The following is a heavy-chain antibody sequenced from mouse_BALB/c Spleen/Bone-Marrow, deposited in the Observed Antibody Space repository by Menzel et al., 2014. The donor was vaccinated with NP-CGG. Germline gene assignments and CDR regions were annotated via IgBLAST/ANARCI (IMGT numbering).Heavy chain of an antibody. Sequence: QVQLQQSGAELVKPGASVKLSCKASGYTFTNYWMHWVKQRPGQGLEWIGEIDPSDSYSNYNQNFKGKAILTVDKSSSTAYMQLTSLTSEDSAVYYCARGVVYYYAMDYWGQGTSVTVSS. CDR1: GYTFTNYW. CDR2: IDPSDSYS. CDR3: ARGVVYYYAMDY. V-gene: IGHV1-69*02. J-gene: IGHJ4*01.